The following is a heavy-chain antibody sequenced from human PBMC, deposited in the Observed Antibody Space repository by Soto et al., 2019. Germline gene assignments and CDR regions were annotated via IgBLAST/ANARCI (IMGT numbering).Heavy chain of an antibody. Sequence: GGSLRLSCAASGFPFGNFAMSWVRQAPGKGLEWVSSIDRSGDITFYAGSVKDRFSISRDNSRNTLFLLMNNLRADDSAMYYCTKASSEYEPPGLSFDSWGQGTMVTVYS. D-gene: IGHD3-9*01. V-gene: IGHV3-23*01. J-gene: IGHJ4*02. CDR3: TKASSEYEPPGLSFDS. CDR1: GFPFGNFA. CDR2: IDRSGDIT.